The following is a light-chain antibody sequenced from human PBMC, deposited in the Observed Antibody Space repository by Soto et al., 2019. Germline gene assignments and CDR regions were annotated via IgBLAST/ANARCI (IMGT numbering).Light chain of an antibody. V-gene: IGKV3-11*01. J-gene: IGKJ1*01. CDR1: QSVSSY. Sequence: EIVLTQSPATLSLAPGERATLSCRASQSVSSYLAWYQQKPGQAPRLLIYDASNRATGIPARFSGSGSGTDFTLPISSLEPEDFAVYYCQQRSNWPPWTFGKGTKVDIK. CDR3: QQRSNWPPWT. CDR2: DAS.